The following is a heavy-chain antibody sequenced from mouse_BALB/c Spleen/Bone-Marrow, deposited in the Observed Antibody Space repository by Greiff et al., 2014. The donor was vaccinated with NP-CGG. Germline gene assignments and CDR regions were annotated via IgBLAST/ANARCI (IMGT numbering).Heavy chain of an antibody. CDR2: INPDSSTI. J-gene: IGHJ1*01. CDR1: GFDFSRFW. CDR3: ARRYGSSYRYWCFDV. Sequence: VQLTESGGGLVQPGGSLKVSCAASGFDFSRFWMSWVRQAPGKGLEWIGEINPDSSTINYTPSLKDKFIISRDSAKNTLYLQMSKVRSEDTALYYCARRYGSSYRYWCFDVWGAGTTVTVSS. D-gene: IGHD1-1*01. V-gene: IGHV4-1*02.